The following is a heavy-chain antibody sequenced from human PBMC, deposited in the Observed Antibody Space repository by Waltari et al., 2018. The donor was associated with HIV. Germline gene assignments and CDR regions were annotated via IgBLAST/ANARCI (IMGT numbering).Heavy chain of an antibody. CDR1: ACHSPSDS. Sequence: VQPVRTRGGGVQPGESLRHSFEAYACHSPSDSMNRNPQAPGKEHVWISYINSRTNIRYHADSVKRQFTIPRDHAKNSVCLQMTGLRAADAAVYSSARGLATVYFDYSGQGTPFDGSS. J-gene: IGHJ4*02. CDR3: ARGLATVYFDY. D-gene: IGHD4-4*01. CDR2: INSRTNIR. V-gene: IGHV3-48*01.